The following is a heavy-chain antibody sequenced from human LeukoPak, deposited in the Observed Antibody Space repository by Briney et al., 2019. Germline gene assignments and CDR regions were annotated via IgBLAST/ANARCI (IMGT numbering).Heavy chain of an antibody. J-gene: IGHJ6*02. CDR2: TWTDGIST. D-gene: IGHD2-2*01. CDR3: ARGVGPLGYYYNMDV. V-gene: IGHV3-74*01. Sequence: GGSLRLSCAASGFTFSSYWMHWGRQAPGKGPGWGSCTWTDGISTSYADSVKGRFTISRDNAKNTLYLQMNSLRAGDMAVYYCARGVGPLGYYYNMDVWGQGTTVTVSS. CDR1: GFTFSSYW.